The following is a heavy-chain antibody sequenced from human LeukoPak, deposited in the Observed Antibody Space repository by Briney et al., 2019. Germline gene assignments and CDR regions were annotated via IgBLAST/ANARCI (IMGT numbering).Heavy chain of an antibody. V-gene: IGHV3-48*01. D-gene: IGHD3-16*01. CDR2: ISSSSSTI. CDR3: ARDPDDYDRPAGDP. Sequence: GGSLRLSCAASGFTFSSYSMNWVRHDPGKGLEWVSYISSSSSTIYYADSVKGRFTISRDNAKNSLYLQMNSLRAEDTAVYYCARDPDDYDRPAGDPWGQGTLVTVSS. CDR1: GFTFSSYS. J-gene: IGHJ5*02.